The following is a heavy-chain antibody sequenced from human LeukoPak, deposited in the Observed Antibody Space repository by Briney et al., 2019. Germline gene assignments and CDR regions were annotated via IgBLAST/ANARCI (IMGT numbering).Heavy chain of an antibody. Sequence: PGGSLRPSCAASGFTFSSCSMNWVRQAPGKGLEWVSSISSSNSYMYYVDSVKGRFTISRDNAKNSLYLQMNSLRAEDTAVYYCARDQLQGAYYDSSGYYPPGDDYWGQGTLVTVSS. J-gene: IGHJ4*02. CDR3: ARDQLQGAYYDSSGYYPPGDDY. D-gene: IGHD3-22*01. CDR1: GFTFSSCS. CDR2: ISSSNSYM. V-gene: IGHV3-21*01.